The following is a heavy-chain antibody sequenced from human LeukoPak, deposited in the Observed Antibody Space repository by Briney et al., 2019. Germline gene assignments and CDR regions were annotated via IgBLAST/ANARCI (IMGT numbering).Heavy chain of an antibody. J-gene: IGHJ4*02. CDR2: IYSGGST. V-gene: IGHV3-66*01. D-gene: IGHD3-22*01. CDR1: GFTFSSYG. CDR3: ARDPTYYYDSSA. Sequence: GGSLRLSCAASGFTFSSYGMHWVRQAPGKGLEWVSVIYSGGSTYYADSVKGRFTISRDNSKNTLYLQMNSLRAEDTAVYYCARDPTYYYDSSAWGQGTLVTVSS.